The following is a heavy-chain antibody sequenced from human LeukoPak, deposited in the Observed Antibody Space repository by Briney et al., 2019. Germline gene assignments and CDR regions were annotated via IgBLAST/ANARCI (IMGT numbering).Heavy chain of an antibody. J-gene: IGHJ1*01. D-gene: IGHD3-9*01. CDR3: GYVDPPTGY. CDR2: IFSGGTT. CDR1: GFTVSSNY. Sequence: GGSLRLSCAASGFTVSSNYMSWVRQAPGMGLEWVSVIFSGGTTYYADSVKGRFTISRDNSKNTLYLQVNSLRAEDTAVYYCGYVDPPTGYRGQGTLVTVSS. V-gene: IGHV3-66*01.